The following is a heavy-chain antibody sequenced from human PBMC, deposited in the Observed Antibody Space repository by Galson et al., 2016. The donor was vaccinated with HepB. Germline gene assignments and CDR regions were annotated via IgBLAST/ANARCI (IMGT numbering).Heavy chain of an antibody. CDR3: AKDKTSGYSSGWYYFDY. V-gene: IGHV3-9*01. Sequence: SLRLSCAASGFSLAEYAIHWVRQAPGKGLEWVSGISWNGRTFGYADSVKGRFTISKDYAKNSLYLQMNSLRPEDTALYYCAKDKTSGYSSGWYYFDYWGQGTLVTVSS. CDR2: ISWNGRTF. D-gene: IGHD6-19*01. CDR1: GFSLAEYA. J-gene: IGHJ4*02.